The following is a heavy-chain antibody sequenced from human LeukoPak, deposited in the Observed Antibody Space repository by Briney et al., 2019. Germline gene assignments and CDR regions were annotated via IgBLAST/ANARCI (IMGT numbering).Heavy chain of an antibody. CDR1: GDSIRPNY. CDR3: AKT. Sequence: SETLSLTCTVSGDSIRPNYWSWIRQAPQKGLEWIVYVYHSGRHNVAPSLKSRATISVDISQNQISLKLTSVTAADTSLYWRAKTGG. J-gene: IGHJ1*01. V-gene: IGHV4-59*01. CDR2: VYHSGRH.